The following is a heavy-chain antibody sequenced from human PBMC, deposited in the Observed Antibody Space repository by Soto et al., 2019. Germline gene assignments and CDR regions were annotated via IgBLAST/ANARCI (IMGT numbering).Heavy chain of an antibody. J-gene: IGHJ4*02. V-gene: IGHV3-30*18. D-gene: IGHD4-17*01. CDR2: ISYDGRDK. CDR3: AKDHHRDYANYLEV. CDR1: GFTFSSFA. Sequence: PGGSLRLSCEASGFTFSSFAMHWVRQAPGKGLQWLAVISYDGRDKHYSDPVKGRFIISRDNSNNTLYLQMNSLSSEDTAVYYCAKDHHRDYANYLEVWGQGTLVTVSS.